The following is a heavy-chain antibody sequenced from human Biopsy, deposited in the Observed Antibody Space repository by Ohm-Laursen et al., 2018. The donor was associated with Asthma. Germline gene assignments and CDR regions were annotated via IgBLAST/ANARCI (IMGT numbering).Heavy chain of an antibody. Sequence: SLRLSCSASGFAVSRDYMFWVRQAPGKGLEWVSVIYSGGTSHTADSVRGRFTISRDYPKNTLYLQMHSLRAGDTAVYYCARGDSSNWSHYYFDYWGQGTLVTVSS. D-gene: IGHD3-22*01. CDR2: IYSGGTS. V-gene: IGHV3-53*01. CDR3: ARGDSSNWSHYYFDY. J-gene: IGHJ4*02. CDR1: GFAVSRDY.